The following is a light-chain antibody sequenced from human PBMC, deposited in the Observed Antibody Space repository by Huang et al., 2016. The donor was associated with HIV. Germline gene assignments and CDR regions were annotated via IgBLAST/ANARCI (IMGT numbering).Light chain of an antibody. Sequence: EVLLTQSPGTLSSSPGERVTVSCRASQSLSPSFIAWYQQRPGQAPRLLIYAASTRSSGIPDRFSGSGSGTAFTLTINRLEPSDFAVYYCHQYGTSPYTFGQGTNLDVK. CDR1: QSLSPSF. CDR2: AAS. V-gene: IGKV3-20*01. J-gene: IGKJ2*01. CDR3: HQYGTSPYT.